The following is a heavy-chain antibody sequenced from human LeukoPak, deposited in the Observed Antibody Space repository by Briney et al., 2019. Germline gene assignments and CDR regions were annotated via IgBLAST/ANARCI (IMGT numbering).Heavy chain of an antibody. CDR1: GGSISSYY. J-gene: IGHJ4*02. CDR2: IYTSGST. CDR3: ARSSLVDDY. D-gene: IGHD3-16*02. Sequence: PSETLSLTCTVSGGSISSYYWSWIRQPPGKGLEWIGYIYTSGSTNYNPSLKSRVTISVDTSKNQFSLKLSSVTAADTAVYYCARSSLVDDYWGQGTLVTVSS. V-gene: IGHV4-4*09.